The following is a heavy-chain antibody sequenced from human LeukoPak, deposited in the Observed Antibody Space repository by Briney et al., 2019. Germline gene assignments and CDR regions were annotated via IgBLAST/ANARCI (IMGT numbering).Heavy chain of an antibody. D-gene: IGHD4-17*01. CDR3: ARRGDYEFDS. Sequence: SETPSLTCTVSGGANSNTSYYWGWLRQPPGNGLEWIGSASYSGSTYYNPSLKSRVTISVDTSKNQFSLKLTSVTAADTAVYYCARRGDYEFDSWGQGTLVTVSS. V-gene: IGHV4-39*01. CDR2: ASYSGST. CDR1: GGANSNTSYY. J-gene: IGHJ4*02.